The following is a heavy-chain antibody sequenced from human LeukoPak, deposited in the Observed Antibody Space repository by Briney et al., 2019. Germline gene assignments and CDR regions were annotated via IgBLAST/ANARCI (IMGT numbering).Heavy chain of an antibody. Sequence: PGGSLRLSCAASGFTFSSYAMHWVRQAPGKGLEWVAVISYDGSNKYYADSVKGRFTISRDNSKNTLYLQMNSLRAEDTAVYYCASARFDPWGQGTLVIVSS. V-gene: IGHV3-30*04. CDR3: ASARFDP. CDR2: ISYDGSNK. CDR1: GFTFSSYA. J-gene: IGHJ5*02.